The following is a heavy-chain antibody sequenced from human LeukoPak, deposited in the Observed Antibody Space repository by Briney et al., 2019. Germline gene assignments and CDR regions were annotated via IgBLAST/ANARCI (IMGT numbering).Heavy chain of an antibody. D-gene: IGHD2-2*01. Sequence: SETLSLTCAVYGGSFSGYYWSWIRQPPGKGLEWIGSIYYSGSTYYNPSLKSRVTISVDTSKNQFSLKLSSVTAADTAVYYCARLLRVVVPAAFPDYWGQGTLVTVSS. J-gene: IGHJ4*02. CDR2: IYYSGST. CDR3: ARLLRVVVPAAFPDY. V-gene: IGHV4-34*01. CDR1: GGSFSGYY.